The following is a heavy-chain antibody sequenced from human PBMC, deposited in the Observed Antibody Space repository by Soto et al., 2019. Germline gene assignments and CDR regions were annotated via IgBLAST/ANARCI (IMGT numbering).Heavy chain of an antibody. V-gene: IGHV3-21*01. D-gene: IGHD3-10*01. CDR2: VNSGSSYI. CDR1: GFTVSSYS. J-gene: IGHJ6*02. Sequence: EVKLVESGGGLVKPGGSLRLSCAASGFTVSSYSMNWVRQAPGKGLEWVSSVNSGSSYIYYAESVKGRFTISRDNANNALYLQMNSLRVEETAVYYCSRDPRPGSGPLRWVAYEMDVWGQGTTVTVSS. CDR3: SRDPRPGSGPLRWVAYEMDV.